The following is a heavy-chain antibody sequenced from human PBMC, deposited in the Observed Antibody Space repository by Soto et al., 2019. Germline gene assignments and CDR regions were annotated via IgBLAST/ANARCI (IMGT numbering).Heavy chain of an antibody. D-gene: IGHD3-3*02. Sequence: PGGSLRLSCAASGIRFSLYGMTWVRQAPGQGLEWVSSICASGDRTYYADSVKGRFTISRDNSKNTLYLQMNVLRVEDTAVHYCASGIYGPDHWGQGTLVTVSS. CDR1: GIRFSLYG. V-gene: IGHV3-23*01. CDR2: ICASGDRT. CDR3: ASGIYGPDH. J-gene: IGHJ4*02.